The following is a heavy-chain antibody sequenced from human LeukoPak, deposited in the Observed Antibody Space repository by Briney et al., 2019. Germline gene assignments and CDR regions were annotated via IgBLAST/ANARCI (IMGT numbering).Heavy chain of an antibody. CDR3: ARVLPSYCGGDCYSGSKDY. V-gene: IGHV3-9*01. CDR2: ISWNSGSI. CDR1: GFTFDDYA. D-gene: IGHD2-21*02. J-gene: IGHJ4*02. Sequence: GGSLRLSCAASGFTFDDYAMHWVRQAPGKGLEWVSGISWNSGSIGYADSVKGRFTISRDNAKNSLYLQMDSLRAEDTALYYCARVLPSYCGGDCYSGSKDYWGQGTLVTVSS.